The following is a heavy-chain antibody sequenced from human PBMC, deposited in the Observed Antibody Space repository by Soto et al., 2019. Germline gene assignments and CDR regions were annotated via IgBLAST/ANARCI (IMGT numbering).Heavy chain of an antibody. Sequence: PSQPLSLTCAISGDSVSSNSAAWNWIRQSPSRGLEWLGRTYYRSKWYNDYAVSVKSRITINPDTSKNQFSLQLNSVTPEDTAVYYCARDNGEQLGAYYYYYGMDVWGQGTTVTVSS. CDR2: TYYRSKWYN. V-gene: IGHV6-1*01. CDR1: GDSVSSNSAA. J-gene: IGHJ6*02. D-gene: IGHD6-13*01. CDR3: ARDNGEQLGAYYYYYGMDV.